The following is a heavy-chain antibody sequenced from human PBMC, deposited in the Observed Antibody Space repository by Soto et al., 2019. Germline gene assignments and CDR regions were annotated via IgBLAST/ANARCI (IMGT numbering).Heavy chain of an antibody. CDR3: AHMIEGAFFDH. Sequence: SGPTLVNPTQTLTLTCTFSGVSLSTIGMGVGWIRQPPGKALEWLALVYWDDDKRYSPSLKSRLTITKDTSKNQVVLNMTYMDPVDTATYYYAHMIEGAFFDHCCQGSLVTVS. J-gene: IGHJ4*02. CDR1: GVSLSTIGMG. V-gene: IGHV2-5*02. CDR2: VYWDDDK. D-gene: IGHD3-22*01.